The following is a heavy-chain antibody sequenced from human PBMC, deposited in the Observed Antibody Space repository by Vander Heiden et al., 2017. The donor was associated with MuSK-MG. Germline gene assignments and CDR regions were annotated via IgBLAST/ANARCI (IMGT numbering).Heavy chain of an antibody. CDR3: ARVGVTTYYYYGMDA. CDR2: ISSSSSYI. CDR1: GFTFSSYS. V-gene: IGHV3-21*01. J-gene: IGHJ6*02. Sequence: EVQLVESGGGLVKPGGSLGLSCAASGFTFSSYSMNWVRQAPGKGLEWVSSISSSSSYIYYADSVKGRFTISRDNAKNSLYLQMNSLRAEDTAVYYCARVGVTTYYYYGMDAWGQGTTVTVSS. D-gene: IGHD4-17*01.